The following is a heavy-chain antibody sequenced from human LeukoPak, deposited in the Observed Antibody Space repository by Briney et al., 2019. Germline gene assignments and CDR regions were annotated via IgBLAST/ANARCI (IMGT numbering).Heavy chain of an antibody. J-gene: IGHJ3*02. Sequence: TASETLSLTCTVSGGSISSYYWSWIRQPPGKGLEWIGYIYYSGSTNYNPSLKSRVTISVDTSKNQFSLKPSSVTAADTAVYYCARDRDTMIGDAFDIWGQGTMVTVSS. CDR3: ARDRDTMIGDAFDI. CDR2: IYYSGST. CDR1: GGSISSYY. D-gene: IGHD3-22*01. V-gene: IGHV4-59*01.